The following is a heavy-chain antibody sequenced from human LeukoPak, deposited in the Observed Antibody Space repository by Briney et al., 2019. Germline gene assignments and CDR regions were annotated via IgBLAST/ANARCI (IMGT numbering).Heavy chain of an antibody. J-gene: IGHJ4*02. CDR1: GGSISSGGYY. V-gene: IGHV4-31*03. CDR2: IYYSGST. CDR3: ARVVRFLEWFDADY. D-gene: IGHD3-3*01. Sequence: SETLSLTRTVSGGSISSGGYYWSWIRQHPGKGLEWIVYIYYSGSTYYNPSLKSRVTISVDTSKNQFSLKLSSVTAADTAVYYCARVVRFLEWFDADYWGQGTLVTVSS.